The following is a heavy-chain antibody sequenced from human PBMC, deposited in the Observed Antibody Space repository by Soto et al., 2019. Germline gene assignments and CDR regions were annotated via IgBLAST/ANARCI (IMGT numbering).Heavy chain of an antibody. CDR3: ATSTGLPGAS. CDR2: IYSGGST. D-gene: IGHD2-2*01. Sequence: EVQLVESGGGLIQPGGSLRLSCAASGFTFSSNDMNWVRQAPGKGLEWVSLIYSGGSTKYAESVKARFTISRDNSKNKLYLQMSIRRAEDTAGYYCATSTGLPGASWGQGKMVTVSS. J-gene: IGHJ3*01. CDR1: GFTFSSND. V-gene: IGHV3-53*01.